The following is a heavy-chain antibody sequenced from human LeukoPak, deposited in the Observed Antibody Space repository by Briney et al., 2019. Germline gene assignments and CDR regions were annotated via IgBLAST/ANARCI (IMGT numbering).Heavy chain of an antibody. CDR3: ARGGNTRF. CDR1: GFTFSSYA. J-gene: IGHJ4*02. V-gene: IGHV3-30-3*01. D-gene: IGHD5-18*01. CDR2: ISYDGSNK. Sequence: GGSLRLSCAASGFTFSSYAMHWVRQAPGKGLEWVAVISYDGSNKYYADSVKGRFTISRDNSKNTLYLQMNSLRAEDTAVYYCARGGNTRFWGQGTLVTVSS.